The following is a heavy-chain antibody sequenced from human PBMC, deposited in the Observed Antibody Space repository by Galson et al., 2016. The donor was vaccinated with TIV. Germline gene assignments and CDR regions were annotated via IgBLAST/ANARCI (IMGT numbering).Heavy chain of an antibody. J-gene: IGHJ3*01. D-gene: IGHD4-17*01. Sequence: SLRLSCAASGFSAGNYVMSWVRQAPGKGLEWVSGISLSGTTTYYADSVRGRFTISRDNSKYTLYLQMNSLRAEDTAVYYCAKPEGDGDYNLGAAFDFWGQGTMVSVSS. V-gene: IGHV3-23*01. CDR1: GFSAGNYV. CDR2: ISLSGTTT. CDR3: AKPEGDGDYNLGAAFDF.